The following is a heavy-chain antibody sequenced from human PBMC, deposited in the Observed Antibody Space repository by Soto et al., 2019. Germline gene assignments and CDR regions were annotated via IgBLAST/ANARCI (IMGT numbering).Heavy chain of an antibody. CDR3: ATNNTPGGMDV. CDR1: GFTFSSYA. CDR2: LSSGGRT. V-gene: IGHV3-53*01. Sequence: GGSLRLSCAASGFTFSSYAMHWVRQAPGKGLEWVSVLSSGGRTYYPDSVEGRFTISGDNSKNTVYLQMHSLRAEDTAVYYCATNNTPGGMDVWGQGTTVTV. J-gene: IGHJ6*02. D-gene: IGHD1-20*01.